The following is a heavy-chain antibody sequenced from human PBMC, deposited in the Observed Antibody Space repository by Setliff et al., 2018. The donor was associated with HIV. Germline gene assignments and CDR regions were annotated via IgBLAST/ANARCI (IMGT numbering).Heavy chain of an antibody. Sequence: SETLSLTCAVHGGSIGNYYWSWIRQSPGKGLESIGEVNHGGTANINPSLKGRVTMSVDTSKQHFSLNLTSVTAADTAVYYCSRALPKHYHVYYYRDLWSQGTAVTVSS. V-gene: IGHV4-34*01. J-gene: IGHJ6*03. CDR1: GGSIGNYY. CDR3: SRALPKHYHVYYYRDL. CDR2: VNHGGTA.